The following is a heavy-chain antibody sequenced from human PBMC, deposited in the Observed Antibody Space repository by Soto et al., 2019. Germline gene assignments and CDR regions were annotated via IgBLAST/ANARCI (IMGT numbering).Heavy chain of an antibody. CDR2: TYYRSKWYN. Sequence: SQTLSLTCAISGDSVSSNSAAWNWIRQSPSRGLEWLGRTYYRSKWYNDYAVSVKSRITINPDTSKNQFSLQLNSVTPEDTAVYYCARGIAARQGRYYYYYGMDVWGQGNTVTVS. CDR3: ARGIAARQGRYYYYYGMDV. V-gene: IGHV6-1*01. CDR1: GDSVSSNSAA. D-gene: IGHD6-6*01. J-gene: IGHJ6*02.